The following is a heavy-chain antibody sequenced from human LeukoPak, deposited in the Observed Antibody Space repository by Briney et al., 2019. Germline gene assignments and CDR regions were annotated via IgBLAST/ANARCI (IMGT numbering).Heavy chain of an antibody. D-gene: IGHD3-22*01. J-gene: IGHJ3*02. CDR1: GYTFTSYY. Sequence: ASVKVSCKASGYTFTSYYMHWVRQAPGQGLEWMGIINPSGGSTSYAQKFQGRVTMTRDTSTSTVYMELSSLRSEDTAVYYCARAWTYYYDSSGYPDAFDIWGQGTMVTVSS. V-gene: IGHV1-46*01. CDR3: ARAWTYYYDSSGYPDAFDI. CDR2: INPSGGST.